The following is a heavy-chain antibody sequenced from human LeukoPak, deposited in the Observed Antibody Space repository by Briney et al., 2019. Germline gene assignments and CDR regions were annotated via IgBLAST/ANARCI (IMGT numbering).Heavy chain of an antibody. D-gene: IGHD4-17*01. CDR3: ARVHDYGDYGWFDP. J-gene: IGHJ5*02. Sequence: SETLSLTCTVSGGSISSGSYYWNWIRQPAGKGLEWIGRIYSSGSTNYNPSLKSRVTISVDTSKNQFSLKLNSVTAADTAVYYCARVHDYGDYGWFDPWGQGTLVTVSS. CDR1: GGSISSGSYY. CDR2: IYSSGST. V-gene: IGHV4-61*02.